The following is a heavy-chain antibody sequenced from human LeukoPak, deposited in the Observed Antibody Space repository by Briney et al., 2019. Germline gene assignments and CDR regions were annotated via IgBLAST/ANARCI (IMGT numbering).Heavy chain of an antibody. CDR2: ISSSGSTI. V-gene: IGHV3-48*03. CDR3: ARVSESEWNFDL. D-gene: IGHD1-14*01. J-gene: IGHJ2*01. CDR1: GFTFSSYE. Sequence: GSLRLSCAASGFTFSSYEMNWVRQAPGKGLEWVSYISSSGSTIYYADSVKGRFTISRDNAKNSLYLQMNSLRAEDTAVYYCARVSESEWNFDLWGRGTLVTVSS.